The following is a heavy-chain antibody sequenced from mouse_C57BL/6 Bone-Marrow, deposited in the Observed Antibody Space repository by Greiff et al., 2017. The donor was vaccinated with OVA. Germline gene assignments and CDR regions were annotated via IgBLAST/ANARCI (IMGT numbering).Heavy chain of an antibody. J-gene: IGHJ2*01. CDR2: IYPGDGDT. D-gene: IGHD1-1*01. CDR1: GYAFSSYW. CDR3: ARGAEAYYYGSSPYYFDY. V-gene: IGHV1-80*01. Sequence: VQLQESGAELVKPGASVKISCKASGYAFSSYWMNWVKQRPGKGLEWIGQIYPGDGDTNYNGKFKGKATLTADKSSSTAYMQLSSLTSEDAAVEFCARGAEAYYYGSSPYYFDYWGQGTTLTVSS.